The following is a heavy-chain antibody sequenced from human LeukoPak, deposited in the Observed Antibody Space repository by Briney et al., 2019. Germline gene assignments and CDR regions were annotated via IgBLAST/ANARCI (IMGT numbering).Heavy chain of an antibody. Sequence: PSETLSLTCTVSGGSISSYYWGWIRQPPGKGLEWIGYIYYSGSTNYNPSLKSRVTISVDTSKNQFSLKLSSVTAADTAVYYCARIGPGPRYSGYEDPGIDYWGQGTLVTVSS. D-gene: IGHD5-12*01. J-gene: IGHJ4*02. CDR3: ARIGPGPRYSGYEDPGIDY. V-gene: IGHV4-59*01. CDR2: IYYSGST. CDR1: GGSISSYY.